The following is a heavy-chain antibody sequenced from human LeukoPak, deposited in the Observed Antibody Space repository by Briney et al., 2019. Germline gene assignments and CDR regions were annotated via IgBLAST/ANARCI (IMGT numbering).Heavy chain of an antibody. J-gene: IGHJ4*02. V-gene: IGHV4-38-2*02. CDR2: IYHTGGT. D-gene: IGHD3-22*01. CDR3: ARDGPTYYYDTSGYYFAY. Sequence: SETLSLTCTVSGYSISSSYYWGWIRQPPGKGLEWIGSIYHTGGTYYNPSLKSRVTISVDTSKNQFSLKLSSVTAADTAVYYCARDGPTYYYDTSGYYFAYWGQGTLATVSS. CDR1: GYSISSSYY.